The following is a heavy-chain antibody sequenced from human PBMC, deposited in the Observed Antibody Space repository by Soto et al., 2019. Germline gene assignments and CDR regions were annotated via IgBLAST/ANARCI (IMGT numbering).Heavy chain of an antibody. Sequence: GGSLRLSCAASGFTFSSYSMNWVRQAPGKGLEWVSYISSSSSTIYYADSVKGRFTISRDNAKNSLYLQMNSLRAEDTAVYYCATYALGYCSGGSCYPFDWFDPWGQGTLVTVSS. V-gene: IGHV3-48*01. J-gene: IGHJ5*02. CDR1: GFTFSSYS. CDR2: ISSSSSTI. CDR3: ATYALGYCSGGSCYPFDWFDP. D-gene: IGHD2-15*01.